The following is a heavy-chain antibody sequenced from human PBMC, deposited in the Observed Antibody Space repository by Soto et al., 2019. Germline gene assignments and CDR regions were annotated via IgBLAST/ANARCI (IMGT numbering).Heavy chain of an antibody. Sequence: GGSLRLSCAASGFTFSSYSMNWVRQAPGKGLEWVSYISSSSSTIYYADSVKGRFTISRDNAKNSLYLQMNSLRAEDTAVYYCASHNRYNWNPHVPFGIWGQGTMGTVSS. CDR2: ISSSSSTI. CDR3: ASHNRYNWNPHVPFGI. J-gene: IGHJ3*02. D-gene: IGHD1-20*01. CDR1: GFTFSSYS. V-gene: IGHV3-48*01.